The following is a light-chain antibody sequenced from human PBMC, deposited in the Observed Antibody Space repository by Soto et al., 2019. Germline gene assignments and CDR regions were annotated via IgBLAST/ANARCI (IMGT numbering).Light chain of an antibody. J-gene: IGKJ4*01. CDR2: KSS. CDR3: QQYNSYTLT. CDR1: QSISSW. V-gene: IGKV1-5*03. Sequence: DIQMTQSPSTLSASVGDRVTITCRASQSISSWLAWYQQKPGKAPKLLIYKSSSLESGVPSRFSGSGSGTEFTLTISSLQPDDFATYYCQQYNSYTLTFGGGTKVEIK.